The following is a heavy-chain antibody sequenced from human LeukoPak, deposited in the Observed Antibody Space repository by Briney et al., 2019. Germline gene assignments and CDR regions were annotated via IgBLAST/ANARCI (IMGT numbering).Heavy chain of an antibody. V-gene: IGHV3-15*01. Sequence: PGGSLRLSCAASGFTINNVWMSWVRQAPGKGLEWLGRIKRKSDGGTPDYAVSVNGRFTISRDDSVNTLYLQMNSLKTDDTAVYHCVTGGHYFGTWGQGSLVTVSP. CDR1: GFTINNVW. CDR2: IKRKSDGGTP. D-gene: IGHD3-10*01. CDR3: VTGGHYFGT. J-gene: IGHJ5*02.